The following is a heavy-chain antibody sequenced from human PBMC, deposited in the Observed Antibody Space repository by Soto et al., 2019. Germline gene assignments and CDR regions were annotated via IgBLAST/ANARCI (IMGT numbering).Heavy chain of an antibody. V-gene: IGHV1-46*01. Sequence: ASVKVSCKASGYTFTSYYMHWVRQAPGQGLEWMGIINPSGGSTSYAQKFQGRVTMTRDTSTSTVYMELSSLRSQDTAVYYCARVATTWYFDLWGRGTLVTVSS. CDR3: ARVATTWYFDL. J-gene: IGHJ2*01. CDR2: INPSGGST. CDR1: GYTFTSYY. D-gene: IGHD5-12*01.